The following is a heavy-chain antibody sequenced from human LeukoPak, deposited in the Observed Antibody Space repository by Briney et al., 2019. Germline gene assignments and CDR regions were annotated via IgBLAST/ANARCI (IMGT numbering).Heavy chain of an antibody. CDR1: GFTFSSYW. D-gene: IGHD4-17*01. V-gene: IGHV3-74*01. CDR3: ARDYYGDYEDYFDY. CDR2: INSDGSST. J-gene: IGHJ4*02. Sequence: PGGSLRLSCAASGFTFSSYWMHWARQAPGKGLVWVSRINSDGSSTSYADSVKGRFTISRDNAKNTLYLQMNSLRAEDTAVYYCARDYYGDYEDYFDYWGQGTLVTVSS.